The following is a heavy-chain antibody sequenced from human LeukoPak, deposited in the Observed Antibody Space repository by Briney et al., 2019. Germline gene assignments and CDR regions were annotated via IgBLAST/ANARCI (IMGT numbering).Heavy chain of an antibody. CDR1: GCTFTGYW. Sequence: ASVKVSCKASGCTFTGYWIHWVRQAPGQGLEWMGCMHPNSGVTGYAQRFQGRVTMTRDTSISTAYMDLSSLRSDDTAVYYCARDPGYLQSDYWGQGTLVTVPS. CDR3: ARDPGYLQSDY. CDR2: MHPNSGVT. J-gene: IGHJ4*02. V-gene: IGHV1-2*02. D-gene: IGHD4-11*01.